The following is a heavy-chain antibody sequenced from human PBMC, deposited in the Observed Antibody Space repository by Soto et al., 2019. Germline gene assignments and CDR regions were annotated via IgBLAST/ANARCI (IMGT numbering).Heavy chain of an antibody. CDR3: VRDGSSAHFDY. CDR2: INRDGSSR. J-gene: IGHJ4*02. CDR1: GFTFDDYT. D-gene: IGHD6-6*01. V-gene: IGHV3-43*01. Sequence: EVHLVESGGVVVHPGGSLRLSCAASGFTFDDYTMHWVRQAPGKGLEWVSLINRDGSSRYYVDSVKGRFTISRDNTKNFLYLQMNSLSAEAAVLYYCVRDGSSAHFDYWGQGTLVTVSS.